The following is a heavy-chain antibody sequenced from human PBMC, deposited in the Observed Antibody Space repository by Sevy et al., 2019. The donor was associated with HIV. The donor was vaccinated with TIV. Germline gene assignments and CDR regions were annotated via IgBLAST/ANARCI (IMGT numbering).Heavy chain of an antibody. D-gene: IGHD3-10*01. CDR2: ISFSGGST. CDR3: AKDRVSGTYYTGDFDY. CDR1: GFTFSTYA. Sequence: GGSLRLSCAASGFTFSTYAMTWVRHAPGKGLEWVSVISFSGGSTYYADSVKGRFTISRDNSKNTLYLQMISLRAEDTAVYYCAKDRVSGTYYTGDFDYWGQGTLVTVSS. V-gene: IGHV3-23*01. J-gene: IGHJ4*02.